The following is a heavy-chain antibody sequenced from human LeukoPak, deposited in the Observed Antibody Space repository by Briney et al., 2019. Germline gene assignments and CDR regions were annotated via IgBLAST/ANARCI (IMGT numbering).Heavy chain of an antibody. J-gene: IGHJ5*02. CDR2: ISYDGSNK. V-gene: IGHV3-30*14. Sequence: GGSLRLSCAASGFTFSNYPMHWVRQAPGKGLEWVAVISYDGSNKYYADSVKGRFTISRDKSKNTLYLQMDSLRTEDTAVYYCARDGRGSRSSWFDPWGQGTLVIVSS. CDR3: ARDGRGSRSSWFDP. D-gene: IGHD3-10*01. CDR1: GFTFSNYP.